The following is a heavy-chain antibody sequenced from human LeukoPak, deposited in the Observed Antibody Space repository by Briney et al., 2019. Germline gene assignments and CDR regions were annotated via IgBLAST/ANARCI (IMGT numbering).Heavy chain of an antibody. V-gene: IGHV2-5*02. Sequence: SGPTLVKPTQTLTLTCTFSGFSLSTSGVGVGWIRQPPGKALEWLALIYWDDDKRYSPSLKSRLTIAQDTSKNQVVLTMTNMDPVDTATYYCAHTTYFYDSSGYPRSFDIWGQGTMVTVSS. CDR2: IYWDDDK. CDR1: GFSLSTSGVG. D-gene: IGHD3-22*01. J-gene: IGHJ3*02. CDR3: AHTTYFYDSSGYPRSFDI.